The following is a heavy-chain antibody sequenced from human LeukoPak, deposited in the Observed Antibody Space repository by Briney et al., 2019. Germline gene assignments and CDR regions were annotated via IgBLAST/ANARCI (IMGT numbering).Heavy chain of an antibody. CDR2: ISNNGEST. D-gene: IGHD2-2*01. CDR1: EFTFSIYA. V-gene: IGHV3-64*01. J-gene: IGHJ6*03. CDR3: VRGYCSDTRCPDLHHHYYMDV. Sequence: GGSLKLSCAASEFTFSIYAMYWVRQAPGKGLECVSAISNNGESTYYANSVRGRFTISRDNSKNTLHLQMGSLRADDMAVYYCVRGYCSDTRCPDLHHHYYMDVWGKGTTVTVSS.